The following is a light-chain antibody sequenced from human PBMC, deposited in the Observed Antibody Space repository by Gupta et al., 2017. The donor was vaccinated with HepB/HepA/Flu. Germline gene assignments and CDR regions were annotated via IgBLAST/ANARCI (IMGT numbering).Light chain of an antibody. CDR1: QSVSSN. J-gene: IGKJ4*01. Sequence: EIVMTQSPATLSVSPGERATLSCRASQSVSSNLAWYQQKPGQAPRLLIYGASPRATGIPARCSGSGSGTEFTLTISSLQYEDVAVYYCQQYNNWSLTFGGGTKVEIK. CDR3: QQYNNWSLT. CDR2: GAS. V-gene: IGKV3-15*01.